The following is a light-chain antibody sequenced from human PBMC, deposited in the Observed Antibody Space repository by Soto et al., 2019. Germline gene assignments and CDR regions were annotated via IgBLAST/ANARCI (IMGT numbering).Light chain of an antibody. J-gene: IGKJ1*01. Sequence: AIQMTQSPSSLSASVGDRVTITCRASQGIRNDLSWYQQKPGKVPKLLIYTASNLQGGVPSRFSGSGSGTDFTLTISSLQPEDFATYYCLQDYNYPRTFGQGTKVEIK. V-gene: IGKV1-6*01. CDR2: TAS. CDR3: LQDYNYPRT. CDR1: QGIRND.